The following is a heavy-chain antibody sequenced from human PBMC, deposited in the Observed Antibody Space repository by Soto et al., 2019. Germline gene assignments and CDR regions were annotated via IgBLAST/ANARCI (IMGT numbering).Heavy chain of an antibody. D-gene: IGHD5-18*01. V-gene: IGHV4-34*01. Sequence: SETLSLTCAVYGGPFSGYYWSWIRQPPGKGLEWIGEINHSGSTNYNPSLKSRVTISVDTSKNQFSLKLSSVTAADTAVYYCARLRGYSYGQTGIDPWGQGTLVTVSS. CDR2: INHSGST. CDR1: GGPFSGYY. J-gene: IGHJ5*02. CDR3: ARLRGYSYGQTGIDP.